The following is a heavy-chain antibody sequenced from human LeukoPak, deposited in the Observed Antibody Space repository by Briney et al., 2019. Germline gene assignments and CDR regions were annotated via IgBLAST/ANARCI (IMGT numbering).Heavy chain of an antibody. Sequence: GASVKVSCKASGYTFTSYDINWVRQAPGQGLEWMGWMNPNSGNTGYAQKFQGRVTMTRDTSISTAYMELSRLRSDDTAVYYCARADLITMIVVVIEYYFDYWGQGTLVTVSS. V-gene: IGHV1-8*01. CDR3: ARADLITMIVVVIEYYFDY. CDR1: GYTFTSYD. J-gene: IGHJ4*02. CDR2: MNPNSGNT. D-gene: IGHD3-22*01.